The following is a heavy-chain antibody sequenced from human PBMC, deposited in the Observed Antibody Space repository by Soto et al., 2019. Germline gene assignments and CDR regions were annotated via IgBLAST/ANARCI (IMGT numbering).Heavy chain of an antibody. CDR1: VGTFSSYA. Sequence: QVQLVQSGAEVQKPGSSVKVSCKASVGTFSSYAISWVRQAPGQGLEWMGGIIPIFGTANYAQKFQGRVTITADESTRTAYMELSSLRSEDTAVYYCAREPDNDQGVDYWGQGTLVTVSS. CDR2: IIPIFGTA. D-gene: IGHD1-1*01. CDR3: AREPDNDQGVDY. J-gene: IGHJ4*02. V-gene: IGHV1-69*12.